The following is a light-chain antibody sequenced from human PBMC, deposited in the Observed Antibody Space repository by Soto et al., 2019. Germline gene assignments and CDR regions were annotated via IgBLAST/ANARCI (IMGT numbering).Light chain of an antibody. CDR3: AAWDDSLRGVV. V-gene: IGLV1-47*02. J-gene: IGLJ2*01. CDR1: NSNIGNNY. CDR2: DNN. Sequence: QAVVTQPPSASGTPGQRVTISCSGSNSNIGNNYVFWYHHLPGTAPKLLISDNNQRPSGVPDRFSGSKSGTSASLAISGLRSEDEAHYFCAAWDDSLRGVVFGGGTKLTVL.